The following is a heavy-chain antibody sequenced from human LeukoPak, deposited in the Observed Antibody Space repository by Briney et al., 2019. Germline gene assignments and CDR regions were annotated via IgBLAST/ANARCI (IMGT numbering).Heavy chain of an antibody. Sequence: GGSLKLSCAASGFTFSSYGMHWVRQAPGKGLEWVAFIRYDGSNKYYADSVKGRFTISRDNSKNTLYLQMNSLRAEDTAVYYCARVSGYYTGLNWFDPWGQGTPVTVSS. CDR3: ARVSGYYTGLNWFDP. D-gene: IGHD3-3*01. CDR2: IRYDGSNK. V-gene: IGHV3-30*02. J-gene: IGHJ5*02. CDR1: GFTFSSYG.